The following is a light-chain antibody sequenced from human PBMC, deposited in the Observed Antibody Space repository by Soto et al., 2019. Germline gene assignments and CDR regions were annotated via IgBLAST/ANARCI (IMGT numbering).Light chain of an antibody. CDR1: QSLLHSNGYNY. CDR2: LGS. CDR3: MQALQTPPT. V-gene: IGKV2-28*01. Sequence: DIVMTQSPLSLPVTPGEPASISCRSSQSLLHSNGYNYWDWYLQKPGQSPQLLIYLGSNRASGVPDRLSGSGSGTDFSLKISRVEAEDVGVYYCMQALQTPPTFGQGTKLEIK. J-gene: IGKJ2*01.